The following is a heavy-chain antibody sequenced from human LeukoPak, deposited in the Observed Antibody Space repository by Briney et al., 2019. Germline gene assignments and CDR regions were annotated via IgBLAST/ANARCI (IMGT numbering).Heavy chain of an antibody. CDR1: GFTFSSYG. D-gene: IGHD2-21*02. J-gene: IGHJ4*02. CDR2: IRYDGSNK. CDR3: ARLNCGGDCYQDLLEASFDY. Sequence: GGSLRLSCAASGFTFSSYGMHWVRQAPGKGLEWVAFIRYDGSNKYYADSVKGRFTISRDNSKNTLYLQMNSLRAEDTAVYYCARLNCGGDCYQDLLEASFDYWGQGTLVTVSS. V-gene: IGHV3-30*02.